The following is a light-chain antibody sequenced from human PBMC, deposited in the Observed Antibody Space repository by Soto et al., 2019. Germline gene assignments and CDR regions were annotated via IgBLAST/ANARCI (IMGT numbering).Light chain of an antibody. CDR1: SSDVGGYNY. V-gene: IGLV2-8*01. CDR3: SSYAGTTLYV. Sequence: QSALTQPPSASGSPGQSVIISCTGTSSDVGGYNYVSWYQQHPGKAPKVIIYEVSKRPSGVPDRFSGSKSGNTASLTVSGLQAEDEADYYCSSYAGTTLYVFGTGTKGTVL. CDR2: EVS. J-gene: IGLJ1*01.